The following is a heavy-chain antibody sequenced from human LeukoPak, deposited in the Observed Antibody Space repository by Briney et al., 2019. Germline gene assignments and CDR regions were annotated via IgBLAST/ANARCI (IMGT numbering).Heavy chain of an antibody. CDR1: GFIFSSYW. D-gene: IGHD2-21*02. CDR3: AKDISGGDCPDY. V-gene: IGHV3-74*01. J-gene: IGHJ4*02. Sequence: GGSLRLSCAASGFIFSSYWMFWVRRAPGKGLLCVSRINSDGSSTSYADSVKGRFTISRDNSKNTLYLQMNSLRAEDTAVYYCAKDISGGDCPDYWGQGTLVTVSS. CDR2: INSDGSST.